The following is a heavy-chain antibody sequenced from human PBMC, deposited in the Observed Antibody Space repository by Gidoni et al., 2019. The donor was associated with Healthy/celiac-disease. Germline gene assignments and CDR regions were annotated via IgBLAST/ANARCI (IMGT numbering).Heavy chain of an antibody. CDR3: ARGRYCSSTSCYCNNDY. V-gene: IGHV4-34*01. J-gene: IGHJ4*02. Sequence: QVQLQQWGAGLLKPSETLSLTCAVYGGSFSGYYWSWIRQPPGKGLEWIGEINHSGSTNYNPSLKSRVTISVDTSKIQFSLKLSSVTAADTAVYYCARGRYCSSTSCYCNNDYWGQGTLVTVSS. CDR1: GGSFSGYY. D-gene: IGHD2-2*01. CDR2: INHSGST.